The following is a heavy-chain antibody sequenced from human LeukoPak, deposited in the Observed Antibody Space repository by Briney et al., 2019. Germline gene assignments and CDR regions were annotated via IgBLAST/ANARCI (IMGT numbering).Heavy chain of an antibody. CDR2: ISSGSSTI. Sequence: GGSLRLSCAASGFTFSTYSMNWVRQAPGKGLEWLSYISSGSSTIYYADSVKGRFTISRDNAKNTLYLQMNSLRAEDTAVYYCARGGYCSGGSCYGRDAFDIWGQGTMVTVSS. J-gene: IGHJ3*02. V-gene: IGHV3-48*04. CDR3: ARGGYCSGGSCYGRDAFDI. CDR1: GFTFSTYS. D-gene: IGHD2-15*01.